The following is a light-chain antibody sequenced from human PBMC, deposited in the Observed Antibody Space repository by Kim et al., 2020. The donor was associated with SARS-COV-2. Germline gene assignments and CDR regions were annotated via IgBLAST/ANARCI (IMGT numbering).Light chain of an antibody. J-gene: IGLJ3*02. CDR2: EDT. V-gene: IGLV3-1*01. CDR1: KLEEKF. CDR3: QTWDSSTVV. Sequence: SYELTQPPSVSVSPGQAASITCSGDKLEEKFASWFQQKPGQSPVLVIYEDTKRPSGIPERISGSTSGNTATLSNSGTQAMDEADYYCQTWDSSTVVFGGG.